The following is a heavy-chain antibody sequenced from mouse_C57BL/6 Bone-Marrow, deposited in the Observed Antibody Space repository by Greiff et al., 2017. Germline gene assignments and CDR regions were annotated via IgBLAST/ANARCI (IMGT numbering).Heavy chain of an antibody. CDR2: IDPSDSST. CDR1: GYTFTSYW. V-gene: IGHV1-69*01. Sequence: QVQLQQPGAELVMPGASVKLSCKASGYTFTSYWMHWVKQRPGQGLEWIGEIDPSDSSTNYNQKFKGKSTLTVDKSSSTAYMQLSSLTSEDSAVYYCSRGAYWGQGTTLTVSS. CDR3: SRGAY. J-gene: IGHJ2*01.